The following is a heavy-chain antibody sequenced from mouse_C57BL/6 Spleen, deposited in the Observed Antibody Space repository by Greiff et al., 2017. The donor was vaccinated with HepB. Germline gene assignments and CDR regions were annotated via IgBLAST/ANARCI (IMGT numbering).Heavy chain of an antibody. CDR2: IYPGDGDT. J-gene: IGHJ2*01. CDR3: ARSENYYGSFDY. D-gene: IGHD1-1*01. Sequence: VQLQQSGPELVKPGASVKISCKASGYSFSSSWMNWVKQRPGKGLEWIGRIYPGDGDTNYNGKFKGKATLTADKSSSTAYMQLSSLTSEDSAVYFCARSENYYGSFDYWGQGTTLTVSS. CDR1: GYSFSSSW. V-gene: IGHV1-82*01.